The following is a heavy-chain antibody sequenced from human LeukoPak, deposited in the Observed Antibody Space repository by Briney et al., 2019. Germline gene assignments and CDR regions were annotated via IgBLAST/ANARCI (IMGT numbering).Heavy chain of an antibody. J-gene: IGHJ5*02. V-gene: IGHV3-53*01. CDR3: ARVTMVAGASYNWFVV. CDR2: IYSGRRT. Sequence: GGSLRLSCAASGFTVSSNYMSWVRQAPGKGVEWVSIIYSGRRTYYADSVKCRFTISRDNSKSTLYLQMNSLRAEDTAVYYCARVTMVAGASYNWFVVWGQGTLVTVSS. CDR1: GFTVSSNY. D-gene: IGHD2-15*01.